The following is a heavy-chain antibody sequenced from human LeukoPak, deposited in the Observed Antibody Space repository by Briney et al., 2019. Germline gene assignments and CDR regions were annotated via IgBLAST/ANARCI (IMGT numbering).Heavy chain of an antibody. CDR1: GYSFTSYW. Sequence: GESLKISCKGSGYSFTSYWISLVRPMPGKGLEWMGRIDPSDSYTNYSPSFQGHVTISADKSISTAYLQWSSLKASDTAMYYCARLGCSSTSCYAGLGWFDPWGQGTLVTVSS. V-gene: IGHV5-10-1*01. CDR2: IDPSDSYT. J-gene: IGHJ5*02. CDR3: ARLGCSSTSCYAGLGWFDP. D-gene: IGHD2-2*01.